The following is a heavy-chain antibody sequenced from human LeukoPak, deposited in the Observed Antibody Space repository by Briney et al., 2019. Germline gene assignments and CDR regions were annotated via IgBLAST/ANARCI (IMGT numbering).Heavy chain of an antibody. CDR2: IYYSGST. V-gene: IGHV4-59*01. J-gene: IGHJ3*02. CDR1: GGSISSYY. CDR3: ARVRHGAFDI. Sequence: SETLSLTCTVSGGSISSYYWSWIRQPPGKGLEWIGYIYYSGSTNYNPSLKSRVTISVDTSKNQFSLKLSSVTAADTAVYYCARVRHGAFDIWGQGTMVTVSS.